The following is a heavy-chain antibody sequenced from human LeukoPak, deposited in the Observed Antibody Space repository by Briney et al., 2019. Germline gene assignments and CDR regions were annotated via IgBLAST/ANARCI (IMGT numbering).Heavy chain of an antibody. J-gene: IGHJ4*02. V-gene: IGHV4-59*12. D-gene: IGHD3-10*01. Sequence: PSETLSLTCTVSGGSISSYYWSWIRQPPGKGLEWIGYINYSGSTNYNPSLKSRVTISVDTSKNQFSLKLSSVTAADTAVYYCARDDSIMVRGDPVDYWGQGTLVTVSS. CDR3: ARDDSIMVRGDPVDY. CDR2: INYSGST. CDR1: GGSISSYY.